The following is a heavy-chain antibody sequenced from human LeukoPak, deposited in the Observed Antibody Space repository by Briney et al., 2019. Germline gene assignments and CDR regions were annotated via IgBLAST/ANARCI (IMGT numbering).Heavy chain of an antibody. CDR1: GFTFSSYT. Sequence: GGSLRLSCAASGFTFSSYTMKWVRQAPGKGLEWVSSISSSSSYIYYADSVKGRFTISRDNAKNSLFLQMNSLRGDDTAVYYCAKGGSSWSEIGYWGQGSLVTVSS. CDR2: ISSSSSYI. J-gene: IGHJ4*02. CDR3: AKGGSSWSEIGY. D-gene: IGHD6-13*01. V-gene: IGHV3-21*04.